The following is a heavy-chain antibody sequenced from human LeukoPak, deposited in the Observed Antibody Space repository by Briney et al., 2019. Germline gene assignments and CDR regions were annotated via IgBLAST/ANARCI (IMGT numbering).Heavy chain of an antibody. V-gene: IGHV1-2*02. CDR1: GYTFTGYY. J-gene: IGHJ6*03. CDR2: INPNSGGT. Sequence: ASVKVSCKASGYTFTGYYMHWVRQAPGQGLEWMGWINPNSGGTNYAQKFQGRVTMTRDTSISTAYMELSRLRSDDTAVYYCARDTRELSGYYYYYYMDVWGKGTTVTVSS. D-gene: IGHD1-26*01. CDR3: ARDTRELSGYYYYYYMDV.